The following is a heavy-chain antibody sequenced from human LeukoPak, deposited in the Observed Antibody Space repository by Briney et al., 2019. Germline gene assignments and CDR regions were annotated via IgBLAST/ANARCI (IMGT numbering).Heavy chain of an antibody. CDR2: ISNSGSTI. Sequence: GGSLRLSRAASGFTFSDYYMSWIPQAPGKGLERGSYISNSGSTIYYAVPVKGRFPISRDNAKNSLYLQMSSLRAEDTAVYYCARDRHATSSPYYYDSSGYSRGFDYWGQGTLVTVSS. CDR1: GFTFSDYY. CDR3: ARDRHATSSPYYYDSSGYSRGFDY. V-gene: IGHV3-11*01. D-gene: IGHD3-22*01. J-gene: IGHJ4*02.